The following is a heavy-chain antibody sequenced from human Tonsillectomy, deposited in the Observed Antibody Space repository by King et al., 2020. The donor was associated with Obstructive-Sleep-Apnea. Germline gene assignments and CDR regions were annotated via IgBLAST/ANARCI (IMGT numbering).Heavy chain of an antibody. V-gene: IGHV4-59*01. CDR2: IYYSGST. Sequence: VQLQESGPGLVKPSETLSLTCTVSGGSISSYYWSWIRQPPGKGLEWIGYIYYSGSTNYNPSLKSRVTISVDTSQNQFSLKLSSVTAADTAVYYCAREIGAGSYPQGFDYWGQGTLVTVSA. CDR1: GGSISSYY. J-gene: IGHJ4*02. CDR3: AREIGAGSYPQGFDY. D-gene: IGHD3-10*01.